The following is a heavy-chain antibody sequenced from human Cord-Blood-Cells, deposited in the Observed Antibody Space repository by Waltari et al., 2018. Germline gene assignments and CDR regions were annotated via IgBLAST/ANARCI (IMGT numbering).Heavy chain of an antibody. D-gene: IGHD3-10*01. CDR2: ISSSSITI. Sequence: GLVQPGGSLRLSCAASGFTFSSYSMNWVRKAPGKGLEWVSYISSSSITIYYADSVKGRFTISRDNAKNSLYLQMNSLRAEDTAVYYCARDLDYYGSGSLPGYWGQGTLVTVSS. J-gene: IGHJ4*02. V-gene: IGHV3-48*01. CDR3: ARDLDYYGSGSLPGY. CDR1: GFTFSSYS.